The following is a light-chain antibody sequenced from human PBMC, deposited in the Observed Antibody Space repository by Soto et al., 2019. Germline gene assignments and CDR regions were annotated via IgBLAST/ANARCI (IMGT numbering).Light chain of an antibody. J-gene: IGKJ5*01. CDR3: QQLNSNPIT. CDR1: QGITSY. V-gene: IGKV1-9*01. Sequence: IQLTQSPSSLSASVGDRVTITCRASQGITSYLAWYQQRPGKAPGLLMYSASSLQSGVPSRFSGSRSGTEFTLTISSLQPEDFATYYCQQLNSNPITFGQGTRLEIK. CDR2: SAS.